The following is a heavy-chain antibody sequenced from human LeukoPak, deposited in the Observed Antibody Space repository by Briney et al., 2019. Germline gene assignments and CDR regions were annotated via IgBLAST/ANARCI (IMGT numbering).Heavy chain of an antibody. J-gene: IGHJ4*02. D-gene: IGHD6-19*01. CDR2: ITYDGSHK. Sequence: GGSLRLSCAASGFTFSSYGMHWVRQAPGKGLEWVAVITYDGSHKYYADSVKGRFTISRDNSKNTLYLQMNSLRAEDTAVYYCAKDLVYSSGWYFDYWGQGTLVTVSS. CDR1: GFTFSSYG. CDR3: AKDLVYSSGWYFDY. V-gene: IGHV3-30*18.